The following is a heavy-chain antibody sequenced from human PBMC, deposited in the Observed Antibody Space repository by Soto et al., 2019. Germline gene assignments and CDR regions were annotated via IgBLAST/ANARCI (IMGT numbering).Heavy chain of an antibody. CDR2: IIPILDTT. Sequence: QVQVVQSGSEVKKPGSSVRVSCKASGCTSSSYAITWMRQAPGQGLEWMGGIIPILDTTDYAQKFQGRVTVTADESTSTVYMELSSLTSEDTAFYYCASGGTTVNRRFDFWGQGTLVTVSS. V-gene: IGHV1-69*01. D-gene: IGHD4-4*01. J-gene: IGHJ4*02. CDR3: ASGGTTVNRRFDF. CDR1: GCTSSSYA.